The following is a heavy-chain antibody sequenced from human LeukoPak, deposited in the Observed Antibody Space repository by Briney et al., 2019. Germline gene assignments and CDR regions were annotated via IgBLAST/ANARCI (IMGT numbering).Heavy chain of an antibody. CDR2: MNPNSGNT. D-gene: IGHD3-22*01. V-gene: IGHV1-8*01. CDR1: GYTFTSYD. J-gene: IGHJ4*02. CDR3: ARGLFDSSGYYYVDY. Sequence: ASVKVSCKASGYTFTSYDINWVRQATGQGLEWMGWMNPNSGNTGYAQKFQGRVTMTRNASISTAYMELSSLRSEDTAVYYCARGLFDSSGYYYVDYWGQGTLVTVSS.